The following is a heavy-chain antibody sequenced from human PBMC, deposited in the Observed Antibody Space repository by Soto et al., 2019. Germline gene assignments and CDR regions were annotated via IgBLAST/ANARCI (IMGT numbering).Heavy chain of an antibody. Sequence: QLQLQESGPGLVKPSETVSLTCSVSGGSISSSNYYWAWIRQPPGKGLEWIGSIYYSGRTFYTPSLMSRVTISVDTSTNQFSLKLSSVTAADTAVYYCAREKDSSPESWGQGTLVTVSS. CDR1: GGSISSSNYY. V-gene: IGHV4-39*02. CDR3: AREKDSSPES. D-gene: IGHD3-22*01. CDR2: IYYSGRT. J-gene: IGHJ5*02.